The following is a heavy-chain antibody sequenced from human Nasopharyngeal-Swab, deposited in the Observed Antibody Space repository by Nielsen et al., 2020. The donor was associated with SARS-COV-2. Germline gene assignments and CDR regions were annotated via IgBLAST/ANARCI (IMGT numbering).Heavy chain of an antibody. V-gene: IGHV3-33*01. D-gene: IGHD3-9*01. CDR3: ARDPNFDPSGNMDV. CDR2: IWYDGSNK. CDR1: GFTFSSYG. J-gene: IGHJ6*03. Sequence: GGSLRLSCAASGFTFSSYGMHWVHQAPGKGLEWVAVIWYDGSNKYYADSVKGRFTISRDNSKNTLYLQMNSLRAEDTAVYYCARDPNFDPSGNMDVWGKGTTVTVSS.